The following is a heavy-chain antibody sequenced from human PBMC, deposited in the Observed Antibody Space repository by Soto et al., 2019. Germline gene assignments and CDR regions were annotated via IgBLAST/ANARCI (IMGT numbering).Heavy chain of an antibody. Sequence: ASVKVSCKASGYTFTGYYMHWVRQAPGQGLEWMGWINPNSGGTNYAQKFQGWVTMTRDTSISTAYMELSRLRSDDTAVYYCARAPGTGPSYYYYGMDVWGQGTTVTVSS. D-gene: IGHD1-1*01. J-gene: IGHJ6*02. V-gene: IGHV1-2*04. CDR2: INPNSGGT. CDR3: ARAPGTGPSYYYYGMDV. CDR1: GYTFTGYY.